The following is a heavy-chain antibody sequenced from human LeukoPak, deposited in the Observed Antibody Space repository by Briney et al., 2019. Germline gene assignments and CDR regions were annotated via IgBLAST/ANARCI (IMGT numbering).Heavy chain of an antibody. V-gene: IGHV3-48*03. D-gene: IGHD3-22*01. J-gene: IGHJ5*02. CDR3: ARVYYDSSGYHNWFDT. Sequence: GGSLRLSCAASGFTCSNYEMNWVRQAPGKGLEWVSYISGSGPGIYYADSVKGRFTISRDNAKNSLYLQMSSLRDEDTAVYYCARVYYDSSGYHNWFDTWGQGTLVTVSS. CDR1: GFTCSNYE. CDR2: ISGSGPGI.